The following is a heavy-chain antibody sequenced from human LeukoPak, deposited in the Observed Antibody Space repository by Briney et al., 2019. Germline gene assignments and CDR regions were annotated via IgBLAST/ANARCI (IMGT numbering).Heavy chain of an antibody. Sequence: GGSLRLSCAASGFTFSSYEMNWVRQAPGKGLEWVANIKQDGSEKYYVDSVKGRFTISRDYAKNSLYLQMNSLRAEDTAVYYCAARYSSSWYVPYYYMDVWGKGTTVTVSS. CDR2: IKQDGSEK. CDR1: GFTFSSYE. D-gene: IGHD6-13*01. J-gene: IGHJ6*03. CDR3: AARYSSSWYVPYYYMDV. V-gene: IGHV3-7*01.